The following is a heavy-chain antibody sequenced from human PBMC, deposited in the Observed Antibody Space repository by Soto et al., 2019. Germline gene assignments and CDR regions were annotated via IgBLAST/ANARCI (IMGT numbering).Heavy chain of an antibody. CDR2: IWYDGSNK. CDR3: AREGAAGPPGYYYYGMDV. CDR1: LFTVSSYG. J-gene: IGHJ6*02. D-gene: IGHD6-13*01. V-gene: IGHV3-33*01. Sequence: SLRLSCTASLFTVSSYGMHLFCHTPGKGLEWVAVIWYDGSNKYYADSVKGRFTISRGNSKNTLYLQMNSLRAEDTAVYYCAREGAAGPPGYYYYGMDVWGQGTTVTVSS.